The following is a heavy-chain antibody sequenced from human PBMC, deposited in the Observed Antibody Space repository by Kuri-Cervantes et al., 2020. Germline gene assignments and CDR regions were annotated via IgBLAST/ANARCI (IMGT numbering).Heavy chain of an antibody. CDR3: ARLVEVEAVVPAAIPSGNDFWSGYSLFFDY. V-gene: IGHV4-61*02. CDR1: GGSISSSSYY. J-gene: IGHJ4*02. CDR2: IYTSGST. D-gene: IGHD3-3*01. Sequence: SETLSLTCTVSGGSISSSSYYWSWIRQPAGKGLEWIGRIYTSGSTNYNPSLKSRVTISVDTSKNQFSLKLSSVTAADTAVYYCARLVEVEAVVPAAIPSGNDFWSGYSLFFDYWGQGTLVTVSS.